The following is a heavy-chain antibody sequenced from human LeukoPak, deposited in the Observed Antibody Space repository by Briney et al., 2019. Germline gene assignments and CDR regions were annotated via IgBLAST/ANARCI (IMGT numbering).Heavy chain of an antibody. CDR3: ARDERGGMSGRWGGLFASYYTYYYMDV. CDR2: IKPSDGAT. Sequence: GASVKVSCKASGYTFSMFYIHWVRQAPGQGLEWMGMIKPSDGATTYAQKFQGRLNMTRDMSTTTVYMDLRTLRSEDTAVYFCARDERGGMSGRWGGLFASYYTYYYMDVWGRGTTVTVSS. J-gene: IGHJ6*03. D-gene: IGHD1-26*01. V-gene: IGHV1-46*01. CDR1: GYTFSMFY.